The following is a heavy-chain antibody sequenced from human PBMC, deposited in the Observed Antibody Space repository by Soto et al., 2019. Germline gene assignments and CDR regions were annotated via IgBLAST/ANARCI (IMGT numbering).Heavy chain of an antibody. CDR1: GGSFSGYY. Sequence: SETLSLTCAVYGGSFSGYYWSWIRQPPGKGLEWIGEINHSGSTNYNPSLKSRVTISVDTSKNQFSLKLSSVTAADTAVYYCARALSSTSCYDYWGQGTLVTVSS. D-gene: IGHD2-2*01. CDR3: ARALSSTSCYDY. CDR2: INHSGST. J-gene: IGHJ4*02. V-gene: IGHV4-34*01.